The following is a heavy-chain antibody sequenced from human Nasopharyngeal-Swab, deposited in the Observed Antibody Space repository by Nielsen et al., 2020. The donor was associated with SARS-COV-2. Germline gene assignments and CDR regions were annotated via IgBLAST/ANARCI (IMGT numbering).Heavy chain of an antibody. V-gene: IGHV3-49*03. CDR3: TRAGYSSGWAFDY. CDR1: GFTFGDYA. D-gene: IGHD6-19*01. J-gene: IGHJ4*02. CDR2: IRSKAYGGTT. Sequence: GGSLKISCTASGFTFGDYAMSWFRQAPGKGLEWVGFIRSKAYGGTTEYAASVKGRFTISRDDSKSIAYLQMNSLKTEDTAVYYCTRAGYSSGWAFDYWGQGTLVTVSS.